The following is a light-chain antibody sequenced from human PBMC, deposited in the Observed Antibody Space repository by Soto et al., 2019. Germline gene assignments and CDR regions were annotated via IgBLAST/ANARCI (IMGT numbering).Light chain of an antibody. CDR1: QSVSSN. V-gene: IGKV3-15*01. J-gene: IGKJ2*01. Sequence: EIVMTQAPATLSVSPGERATLSCRASQSVSSNLAWYQQKPGQAPRLLIYGASTRATGIPARFSGSGSGTEFTLTISSLQSEEFAVYYCQQYNNWPPANTFGQGTKLEIK. CDR2: GAS. CDR3: QQYNNWPPANT.